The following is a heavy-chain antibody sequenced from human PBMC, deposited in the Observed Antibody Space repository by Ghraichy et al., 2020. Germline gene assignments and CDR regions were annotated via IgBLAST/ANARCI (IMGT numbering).Heavy chain of an antibody. Sequence: GSLRLSCTVSGGSISSSSYYWGWVRQPPGKGLEWIGSIYYSGSTYYSPSLKGRVTISLDTSKNQFSLKLSSVTAADTAVYYCARSLSSHWHFDYWGQGTLVTVSS. D-gene: IGHD6-13*01. CDR1: GGSISSSSYY. V-gene: IGHV4-39*01. CDR2: IYYSGST. J-gene: IGHJ4*02. CDR3: ARSLSSHWHFDY.